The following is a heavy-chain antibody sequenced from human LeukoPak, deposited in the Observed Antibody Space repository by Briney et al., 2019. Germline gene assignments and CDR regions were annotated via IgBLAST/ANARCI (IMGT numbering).Heavy chain of an antibody. CDR1: GFTFSNAW. J-gene: IGHJ6*03. CDR3: AKVTDLLYYYYYMDV. V-gene: IGHV3-15*01. CDR2: IKSKTDGGTT. D-gene: IGHD1-26*01. Sequence: GGSLRLSCAASGFTFSNAWMSWVRQAPGKGLEWVGRIKSKTDGGTTDYAAPVKGRFTISRDDSKNTLYLQMNSLKTEDTAIYYCAKVTDLLYYYYYMDVWGKGTTVTVSS.